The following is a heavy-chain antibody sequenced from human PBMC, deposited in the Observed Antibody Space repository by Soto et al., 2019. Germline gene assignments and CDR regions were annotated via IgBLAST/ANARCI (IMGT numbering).Heavy chain of an antibody. V-gene: IGHV3-23*01. CDR3: AKGKVAYDNSGLQYFYYFPMNV. Sequence: PGGSLRLSCAASGFTFSSYAMNWVRQAPGKGLEWVSVISGGGGTTYYADSVKGRFRISRDNSKNTLYLQMNSLRVEDTAVYYCAKGKVAYDNSGLQYFYYFPMNVWGQGTPVTVSS. J-gene: IGHJ6*02. D-gene: IGHD3-22*01. CDR1: GFTFSSYA. CDR2: ISGGGGTT.